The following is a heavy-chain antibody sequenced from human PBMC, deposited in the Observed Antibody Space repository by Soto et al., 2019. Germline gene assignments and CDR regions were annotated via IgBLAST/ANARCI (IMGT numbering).Heavy chain of an antibody. J-gene: IGHJ6*02. CDR3: TRDDTVSYYYYGMDV. D-gene: IGHD4-17*01. V-gene: IGHV3-49*03. CDR2: IRSKAYGGTT. CDR1: GFTFGDYA. Sequence: GGSLRLSCTASGFTFGDYAMSWFRQAPGKGLEWVGFIRSKAYGGTTEYAASVKGRFTISRDDSKSIAYLQMDSLKTEDTAVYYCTRDDTVSYYYYGMDVWGQGTTVTVSS.